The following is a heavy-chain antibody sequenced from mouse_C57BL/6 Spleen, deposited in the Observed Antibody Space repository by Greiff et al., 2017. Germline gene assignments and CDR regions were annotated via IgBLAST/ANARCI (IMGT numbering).Heavy chain of an antibody. J-gene: IGHJ1*03. CDR3: ARPDGYYGYWYFDV. CDR1: GFTFSDYG. Sequence: EVKLMESGGGLVKPGGSLKLSCAASGFTFSDYGMHWVRQAPEKGLEWVAYISSGSSTIYYADTVTGRFTIARDNAKNTLFLQMTSLRSEDTAMYYCARPDGYYGYWYFDVWGTGTTVTVSS. V-gene: IGHV5-17*01. D-gene: IGHD2-3*01. CDR2: ISSGSSTI.